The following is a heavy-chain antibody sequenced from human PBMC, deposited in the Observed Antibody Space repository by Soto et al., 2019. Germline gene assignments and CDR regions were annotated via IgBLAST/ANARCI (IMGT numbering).Heavy chain of an antibody. D-gene: IGHD2-15*01. Sequence: QVELVQSGAEVKKPGSSVKVSCKASGVTFSSYAINWVRQAPVQGLEWIGGIIPIIDTTNYAQKFQGRVKATADESTRTTYMELSSRSSEYTAVYYCVTGRDGHNSYYFAHWVPGTQVAVSS. CDR2: IIPIIDTT. CDR1: GVTFSSYA. CDR3: VTGRDGHNSYYFAH. J-gene: IGHJ4*02. V-gene: IGHV1-69*01.